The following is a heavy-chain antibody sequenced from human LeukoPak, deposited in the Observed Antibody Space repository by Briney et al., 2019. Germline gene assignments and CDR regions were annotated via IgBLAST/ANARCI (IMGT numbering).Heavy chain of an antibody. D-gene: IGHD1-26*01. Sequence: ASVKVSCKASGYTFTSYYMHWVRQAPGQGLEWMGIINPSGGSTSYAQKFQGRVTMTRDTSTSTVYMGLSSLRSEDTAVYYCARVRLVGATTGCFDYWGQGTLVTVSS. CDR2: INPSGGST. CDR3: ARVRLVGATTGCFDY. CDR1: GYTFTSYY. V-gene: IGHV1-46*03. J-gene: IGHJ4*02.